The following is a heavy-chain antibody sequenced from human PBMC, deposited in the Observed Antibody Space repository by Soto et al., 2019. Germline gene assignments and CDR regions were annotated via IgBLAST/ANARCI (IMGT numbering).Heavy chain of an antibody. CDR1: GLIVSDAW. Sequence: PGGSLRLSCAVSGLIVSDAWMSWVRQAPGQGLIWVGRIKSKANDGTIDYGAPAKGRFTISRDDSKNTLYLQMNSLETEDTGVYYCNTETFGWFMDVWGQGTTVTVSS. D-gene: IGHD3-9*01. CDR3: NTETFGWFMDV. J-gene: IGHJ6*02. CDR2: IKSKANDGTI. V-gene: IGHV3-15*01.